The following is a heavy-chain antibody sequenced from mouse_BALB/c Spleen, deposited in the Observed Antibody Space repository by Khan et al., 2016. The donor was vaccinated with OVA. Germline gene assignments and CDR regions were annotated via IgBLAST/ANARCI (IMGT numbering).Heavy chain of an antibody. V-gene: IGHV1S137*01. J-gene: IGHJ2*01. CDR3: ARPAYDGYYDY. CDR1: GYTFTDYA. Sequence: QIQLVQSGPELVRPGVSVKISCKGSGYTFTDYAIHWVKQSHAKSLEWVGLISTYSGNTNYNQKFKGKATMTVDKSSSTAYMELARLTSEDSAIXYCARPAYDGYYDYWGQGTTLTVSS. D-gene: IGHD2-3*01. CDR2: ISTYSGNT.